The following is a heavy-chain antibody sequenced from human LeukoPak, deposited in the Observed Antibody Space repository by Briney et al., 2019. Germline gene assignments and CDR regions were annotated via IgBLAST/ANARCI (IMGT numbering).Heavy chain of an antibody. CDR2: ISSNGGST. J-gene: IGHJ4*02. CDR3: ARRGYSYGYDY. D-gene: IGHD5-18*01. V-gene: IGHV3-64*01. CDR1: GFIFSNYA. Sequence: GGSLRLSCAASGFIFSNYAMHWVRQAPGRGLEHVSGISSNGGSTSYANSVRGRFTISRDNSKNTLYLQMGSLRADDMAVYYCARRGYSYGYDYWGQGTLVTVS.